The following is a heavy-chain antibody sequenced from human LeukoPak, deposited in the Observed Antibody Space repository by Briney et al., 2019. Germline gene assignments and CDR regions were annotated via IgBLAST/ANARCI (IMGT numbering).Heavy chain of an antibody. Sequence: PGLSLRLSCAASGFTFSSYSMNWVRQAPGKGLEWVSYINSRSTYIHYADSVKGRFTISRDNAKNALYLLMNSLRDEDTAVYYCAREPPYGDLTLDYWGQGTLVTVSS. J-gene: IGHJ4*02. V-gene: IGHV3-48*02. CDR3: AREPPYGDLTLDY. CDR2: INSRSTYI. D-gene: IGHD3-10*01. CDR1: GFTFSSYS.